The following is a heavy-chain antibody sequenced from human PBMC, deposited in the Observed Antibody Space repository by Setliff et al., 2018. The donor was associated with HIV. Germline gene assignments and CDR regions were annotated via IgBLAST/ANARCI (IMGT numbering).Heavy chain of an antibody. V-gene: IGHV4-61*09. J-gene: IGHJ5*02. CDR2: IHTTGST. Sequence: TLSLTCTVSGGSISSSSYYWSWIRLPAGKGLEWIGQIHTTGSTNYNPSLKSRVTISMDTSKNQFSLNLNSVTATDTAVYYCAKRTFGSGRLDPWGQGTLVTVSS. CDR1: GGSISSSSYY. CDR3: AKRTFGSGRLDP. D-gene: IGHD3-16*01.